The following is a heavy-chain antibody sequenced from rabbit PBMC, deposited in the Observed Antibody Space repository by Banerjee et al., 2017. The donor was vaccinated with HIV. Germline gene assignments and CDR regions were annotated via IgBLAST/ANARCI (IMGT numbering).Heavy chain of an antibody. D-gene: IGHD8-1*01. CDR2: IDGGSSGFT. Sequence: QSLEESGGDLVKPGASLTLTCTASGFDFSSSDYMCWVRQAPGKGLEWISCIDGGSSGFTYSATWAKGRFTCSKTSSTTVTLQMTSLTVADTATYFCARDTGSSFSSYGMDLWGPGTLVTVS. V-gene: IGHV1S40*01. J-gene: IGHJ6*01. CDR3: ARDTGSSFSSYGMDL. CDR1: GFDFSSSDY.